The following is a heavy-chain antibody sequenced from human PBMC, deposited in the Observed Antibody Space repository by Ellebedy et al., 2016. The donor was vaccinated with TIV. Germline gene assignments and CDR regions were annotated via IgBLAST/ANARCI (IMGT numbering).Heavy chain of an antibody. Sequence: SETLSLTXTVSGGSITSYYWSWIRQPPGKGLEWVGHIYYTGSASYNSSLKSRVTMSVDTSKNQFSLKLSSVTAADTAVYYCARWHYYDSSGSLFWYFDLWGRGTLVTVSS. J-gene: IGHJ2*01. CDR3: ARWHYYDSSGSLFWYFDL. CDR1: GGSITSYY. V-gene: IGHV4-59*01. D-gene: IGHD3-22*01. CDR2: IYYTGSA.